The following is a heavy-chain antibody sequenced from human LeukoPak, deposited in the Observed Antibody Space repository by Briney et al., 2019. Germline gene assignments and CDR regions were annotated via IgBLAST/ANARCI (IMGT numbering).Heavy chain of an antibody. CDR2: INPSGGST. CDR3: ARWELRSAFDI. D-gene: IGHD1-26*01. CDR1: GYTFTSYY. Sequence: ASVKVSCKASGYTFTSYYMHWVRQAPGQGLEWMGIINPSGGSTSYAQKFQGRVTMTRDTSISTAYMELSRQRSDDTAVYYCARWELRSAFDIWGQGTMVTVSS. V-gene: IGHV1-46*01. J-gene: IGHJ3*02.